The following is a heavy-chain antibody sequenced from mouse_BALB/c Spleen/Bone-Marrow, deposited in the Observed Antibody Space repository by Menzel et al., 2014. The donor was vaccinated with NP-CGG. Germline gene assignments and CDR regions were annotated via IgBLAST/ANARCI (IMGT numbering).Heavy chain of an antibody. J-gene: IGHJ3*01. V-gene: IGHV1-82*01. CDR2: IYPGDGDT. CDR1: GYVFSSSW. CDR3: ARTYGSSFFAY. D-gene: IGHD1-1*01. Sequence: VMLVESGPELVKSGASVKISCKASGYVFSSSWMNWVKQRPGQGLEWIGRIYPGDGDTNYNGKFKGKATLTADKSSSTAYMQLSSLTSVDSAVYFCARTYGSSFFAYWGQGTLVTVSA.